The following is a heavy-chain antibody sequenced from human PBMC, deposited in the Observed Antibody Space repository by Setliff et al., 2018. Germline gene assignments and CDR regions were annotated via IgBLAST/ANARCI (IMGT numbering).Heavy chain of an antibody. D-gene: IGHD3-10*01. Sequence: SETLSLTCAASGGTFTYYYWTWIRQSPAKGLEWIGEITHTGTTGSTKYNPSLKSRVTMSIDTSKNQFSLKLSSVTAADTAVYYCARPKYYYGSGSSSAFDIWGQGTMVTVSS. CDR2: ITHTGTTGST. CDR1: GGTFTYYY. CDR3: ARPKYYYGSGSSSAFDI. J-gene: IGHJ3*02. V-gene: IGHV4-34*01.